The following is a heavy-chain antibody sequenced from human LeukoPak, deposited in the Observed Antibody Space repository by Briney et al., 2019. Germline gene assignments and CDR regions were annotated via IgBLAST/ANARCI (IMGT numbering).Heavy chain of an antibody. V-gene: IGHV1-69*10. CDR3: AREVVGGTYAIYFDL. CDR1: GDTFHNLA. CDR2: IIPTDDMT. D-gene: IGHD3-3*01. Sequence: ASVKVSCKASGDTFHNLAITWVRRAPGQGPEWMGRIIPTDDMTNYAQAFQGRVTFSADKSTTTVIMELSSLTSEDTAVYYCAREVVGGTYAIYFDLWGQGSLVTVSS. J-gene: IGHJ4*02.